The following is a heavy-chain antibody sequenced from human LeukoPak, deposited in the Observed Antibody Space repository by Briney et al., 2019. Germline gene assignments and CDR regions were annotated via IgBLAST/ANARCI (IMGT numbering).Heavy chain of an antibody. J-gene: IGHJ6*02. CDR3: ARGGYHYYYGMDV. Sequence: PGGSLRLSCAASGFTFSSYSMNWVRQAPGKGLEWVSSISSSYIYYADSVKGRFTISRDNAKNSLYLQMNSLRAEDTAVYYCARGGYHYYYGMDVWGQGTTVTVSS. V-gene: IGHV3-21*01. CDR2: ISSSYI. CDR1: GFTFSSYS. D-gene: IGHD2-2*01.